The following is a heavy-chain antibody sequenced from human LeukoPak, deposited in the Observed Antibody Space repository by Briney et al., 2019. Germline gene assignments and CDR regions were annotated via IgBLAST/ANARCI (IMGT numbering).Heavy chain of an antibody. D-gene: IGHD3-3*01. CDR1: GGTFSSYA. Sequence: ASVKVFCKASGGTFSSYAISWVRQAPGQGLEWMGGIIPIFGTANYAQKFQGRVTMTRDMSTSTVYMELSSLRSEDTAVYYCAREAITIFGVVRTQTTYGPHRFDPWGQGTLVTVSS. V-gene: IGHV1-69*05. CDR2: IIPIFGTA. CDR3: AREAITIFGVVRTQTTYGPHRFDP. J-gene: IGHJ5*02.